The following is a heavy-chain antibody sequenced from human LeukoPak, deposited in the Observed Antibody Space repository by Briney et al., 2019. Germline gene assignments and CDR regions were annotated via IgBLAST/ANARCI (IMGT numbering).Heavy chain of an antibody. CDR1: GFTFSSYA. CDR2: ISGSGGRT. Sequence: PGGSLRLSCAASGFTFSSYAMSWVRQAPGKGLEWVSTISGSGGRTYYADSVKGRFTISRDNSKNTLYLQVNSLRAEDTAVYYCAKHQQVYGDSLMDVWGQGTTVTVSS. J-gene: IGHJ6*02. CDR3: AKHQQVYGDSLMDV. V-gene: IGHV3-23*01. D-gene: IGHD4-17*01.